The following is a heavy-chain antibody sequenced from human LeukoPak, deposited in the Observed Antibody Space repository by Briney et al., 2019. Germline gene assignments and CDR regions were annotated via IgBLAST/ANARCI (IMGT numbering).Heavy chain of an antibody. CDR2: INSDGSST. D-gene: IGHD1-14*01. Sequence: GSVRLSCAASGITLSDYWMHWVRRAPGQGLMWVSRINSDGSSTTYADSVRGRFTISRDSARNTLYLQMDSLRVEDTAVYYCCAAKPDSDYWGQGTLVSVSS. J-gene: IGHJ4*02. CDR3: CAAKPDSDY. V-gene: IGHV3-74*01. CDR1: GITLSDYW.